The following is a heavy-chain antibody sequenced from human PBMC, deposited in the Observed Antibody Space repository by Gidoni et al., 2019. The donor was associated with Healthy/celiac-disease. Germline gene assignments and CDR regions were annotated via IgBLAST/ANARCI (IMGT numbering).Heavy chain of an antibody. V-gene: IGHV3-49*04. CDR1: GFTFGDYA. CDR3: TRNSVSTVVTPY. J-gene: IGHJ4*02. D-gene: IGHD2-21*02. Sequence: EVQLVESGGGLVQPGRSPRLSCTASGFTFGDYAMSWVRQAPGKGLEWVGFIRSKAYGGTTEYAASVKGRFTISRDDSKSIAYLQMNSLKTEDTAVYYCTRNSVSTVVTPYWGQGTLVTVSS. CDR2: IRSKAYGGTT.